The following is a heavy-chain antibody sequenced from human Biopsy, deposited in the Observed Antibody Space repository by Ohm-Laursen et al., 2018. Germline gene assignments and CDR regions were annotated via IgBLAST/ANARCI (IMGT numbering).Heavy chain of an antibody. CDR1: GGSISRSSYY. CDR2: IYYSGST. D-gene: IGHD3-10*01. J-gene: IGHJ4*02. V-gene: IGHV4-39*01. Sequence: GTLSLTCTVTGGSISRSSYYWDWIRQPPGKGLEWIGRIYYSGSTYYNPSLKSRVTISAGRSKNQFSLKLTSVTAADTAMYYCARQEFATSPLDYWGQGSLVTVSS. CDR3: ARQEFATSPLDY.